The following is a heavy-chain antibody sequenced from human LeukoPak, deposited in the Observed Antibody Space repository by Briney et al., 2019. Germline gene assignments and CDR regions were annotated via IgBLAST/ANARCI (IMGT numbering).Heavy chain of an antibody. Sequence: SETLSLTCTVSGGSISSYYWSWIRQPPGKGLEWIGYIYYSGSTNYNPSLKSRVTISVDTSKNQFSLKLSSVTAADTAVYYCARDLGESTFDYWGQGTLVTVSS. CDR2: IYYSGST. D-gene: IGHD3-16*01. CDR1: GGSISSYY. J-gene: IGHJ4*02. V-gene: IGHV4-59*01. CDR3: ARDLGESTFDY.